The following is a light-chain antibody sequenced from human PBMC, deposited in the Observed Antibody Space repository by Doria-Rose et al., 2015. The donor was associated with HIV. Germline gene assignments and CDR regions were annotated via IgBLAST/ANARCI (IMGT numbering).Light chain of an antibody. CDR3: HQYGTSWT. V-gene: IGKV3-20*01. Sequence: TQSPGTLSLSPGERATLSCRASRSFSSTYLAWYQQKPGQAPSLLIYDGSTRATGIPDRFSASGSGTDFTLTINRLEPEDFALYYCHQYGTSWTFGQGTKVEF. CDR1: RSFSSTY. J-gene: IGKJ1*01. CDR2: DGS.